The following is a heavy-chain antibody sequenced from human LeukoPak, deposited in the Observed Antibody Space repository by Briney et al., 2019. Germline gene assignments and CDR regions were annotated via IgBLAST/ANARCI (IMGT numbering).Heavy chain of an antibody. J-gene: IGHJ3*02. D-gene: IGHD3-3*02. V-gene: IGHV4-30-4*08. CDR2: IYYSGST. CDR1: GGSISSGDYY. CDR3: ATTRISDAFDI. Sequence: SQTLSLTCTLSGGSISSGDYYWSWIRQPPGKGLEWIGYIYYSGSTYYNPSLKSRVTISVDTSKNQFSLKLSSVTAADTAVYYCATTRISDAFDIWGQGTMVTVSS.